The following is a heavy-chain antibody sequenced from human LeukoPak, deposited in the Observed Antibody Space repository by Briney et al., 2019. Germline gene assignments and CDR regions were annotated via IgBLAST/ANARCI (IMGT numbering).Heavy chain of an antibody. V-gene: IGHV1-18*01. CDR1: GYTFTSYG. D-gene: IGHD5-12*01. J-gene: IGHJ4*02. Sequence: ASVKVSCKASGYTFTSYGISWVRQAPGQGLEWMGWISACNGNTNYAQKLQGRVTMTTDTSTSTAYMELRSLRSDDTAVYYCARAPENSGYDYFDYWGQGTLVTVSS. CDR2: ISACNGNT. CDR3: ARAPENSGYDYFDY.